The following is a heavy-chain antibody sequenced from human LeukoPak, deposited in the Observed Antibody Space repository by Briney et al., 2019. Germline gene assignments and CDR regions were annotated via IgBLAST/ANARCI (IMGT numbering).Heavy chain of an antibody. D-gene: IGHD3-10*01. CDR3: ATRNVLLWFGESPRDAFDI. J-gene: IGHJ3*02. CDR2: ISAYNGNT. Sequence: ASVKVSCKASGYTFTSYGISWVRQAPGQGLEWMGWISAYNGNTKYAQKLQGRVTMTRDTSTSTAYMELSSLRSEDTAVYYCATRNVLLWFGESPRDAFDIWGQGTMVTVSS. V-gene: IGHV1-18*01. CDR1: GYTFTSYG.